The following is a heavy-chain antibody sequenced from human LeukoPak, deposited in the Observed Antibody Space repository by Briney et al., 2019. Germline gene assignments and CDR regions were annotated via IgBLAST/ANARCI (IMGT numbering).Heavy chain of an antibody. CDR3: AREGGLRRSYYYYYYMDV. Sequence: SETLSLTCTVSGGSISSSSYYWGWIRQPPGKGLEWIGSIYYSGSTYYNPSLKSRVTISVDTSKNQFSLKLSSVTAADTAVYYCAREGGLRRSYYYYYYMDVWGKGTTVTISS. CDR2: IYYSGST. V-gene: IGHV4-39*07. J-gene: IGHJ6*03. CDR1: GGSISSSSYY. D-gene: IGHD4-17*01.